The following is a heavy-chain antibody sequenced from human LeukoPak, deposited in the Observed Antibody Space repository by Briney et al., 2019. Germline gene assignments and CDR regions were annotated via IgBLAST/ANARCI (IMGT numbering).Heavy chain of an antibody. CDR1: GFTFDNYG. D-gene: IGHD2-21*02. CDR2: INWNGGRT. CDR3: SSLDRGYYYSFDY. V-gene: IGHV3-20*04. Sequence: PGGSLRLSCAASGFTFDNYGINWVRQAPGKGLEWVSRINWNGGRTGYADSVKGRFTISRDNAKNSLYLEMNRLRAEATAVYYCSSLDRGYYYSFDYWGEGTLVTVSS. J-gene: IGHJ4*02.